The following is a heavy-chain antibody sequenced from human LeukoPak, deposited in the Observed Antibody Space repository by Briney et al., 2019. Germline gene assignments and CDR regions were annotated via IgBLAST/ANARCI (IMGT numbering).Heavy chain of an antibody. J-gene: IGHJ5*02. Sequence: GGSLRLSCTASGFTFGDYAMSWVRQAPGKGLEWVGFIRSKAYGGTTEYAASVKGRFTISRDDSKSIAYLQMNSLKTEDTAVYYCTRERSPINDFWSSYPSNWFDPWGQGTLVTASS. CDR3: TRERSPINDFWSSYPSNWFDP. CDR2: IRSKAYGGTT. CDR1: GFTFGDYA. V-gene: IGHV3-49*04. D-gene: IGHD3-3*01.